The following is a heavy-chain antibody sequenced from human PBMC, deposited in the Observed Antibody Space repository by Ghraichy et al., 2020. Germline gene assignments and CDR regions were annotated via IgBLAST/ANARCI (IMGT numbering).Heavy chain of an antibody. CDR1: GGSISSYY. CDR2: IYTSGST. D-gene: IGHD2-2*01. V-gene: IGHV4-4*07. J-gene: IGHJ6*02. Sequence: SETLSLTCTVSGGSISSYYWSWIRQPAGKGLEWIGRIYTSGSTNYNPSLKSRVTMSVDTSKNQFSLKLSSVTAADTAVYYCARDIVVVPAAAYPSYYYYYGMDVWGQGTTVTVSS. CDR3: ARDIVVVPAAAYPSYYYYYGMDV.